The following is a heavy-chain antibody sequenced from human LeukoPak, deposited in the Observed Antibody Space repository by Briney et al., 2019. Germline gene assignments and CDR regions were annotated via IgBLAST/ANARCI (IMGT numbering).Heavy chain of an antibody. J-gene: IGHJ4*02. V-gene: IGHV4-59*01. Sequence: PSETLSLTCTVSGGSISSYYWSWIRQPPGKGLEWIGYIYYSGSTNYNPSLKSRVTISVDTSKNQFSLKLSSVTAADTAVYYCARALIRDGYNLDYWGQGTLVTVSS. CDR1: GGSISSYY. CDR2: IYYSGST. CDR3: ARALIRDGYNLDY. D-gene: IGHD5-24*01.